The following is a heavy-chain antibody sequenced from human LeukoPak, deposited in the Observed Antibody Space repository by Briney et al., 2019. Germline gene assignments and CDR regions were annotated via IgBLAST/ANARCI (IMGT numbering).Heavy chain of an antibody. CDR1: GGSLSAYY. CDR2: INHGGST. V-gene: IGHV4-34*01. Sequence: SETLSLTCAVYGGSLSAYYWTWIRQPPGKGLEWIGEINHGGSTNYNPSLKSRVTISIDTSKNQFSPRLSSVTAADTAVYYCARYLDYGGNSRVFQHWGQGTLVTVSS. D-gene: IGHD4-23*01. CDR3: ARYLDYGGNSRVFQH. J-gene: IGHJ1*01.